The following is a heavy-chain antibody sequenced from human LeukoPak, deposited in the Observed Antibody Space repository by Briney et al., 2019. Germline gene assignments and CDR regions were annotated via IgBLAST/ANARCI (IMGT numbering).Heavy chain of an antibody. D-gene: IGHD3-10*01. V-gene: IGHV1-2*02. CDR3: ARDCELGTPGSAYEFFDY. J-gene: IGHJ4*02. Sequence: ASVTVSCKASGYTFTDHFMQWVRHAPGQGLEWLGWINPNSGGTSYAQKFKGRVTMTSDTSISTVYMELSRLGSDDTAVYYCARDCELGTPGSAYEFFDYWGQGTLVTVSS. CDR1: GYTFTDHF. CDR2: INPNSGGT.